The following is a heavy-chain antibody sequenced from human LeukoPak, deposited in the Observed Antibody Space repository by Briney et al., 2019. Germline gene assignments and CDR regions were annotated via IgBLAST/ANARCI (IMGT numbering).Heavy chain of an antibody. J-gene: IGHJ5*02. CDR2: ISSSGST. D-gene: IGHD3-22*01. V-gene: IGHV4-61*02. CDR3: ARGITMIVVADEPQDKNWFDP. CDR1: GDSISSGDYY. Sequence: SQTLSLTCTVSGDSISSGDYYWSWIRQPAGKGLEWIGRISSSGSTNYNPSLKSRVTISVDTSKNQFSLKLSSVTAADTAVYYCARGITMIVVADEPQDKNWFDPWGQGTLVTVSS.